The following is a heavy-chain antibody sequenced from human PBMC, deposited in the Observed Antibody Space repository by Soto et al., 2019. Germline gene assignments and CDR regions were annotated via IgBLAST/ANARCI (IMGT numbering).Heavy chain of an antibody. CDR2: IYHRGST. V-gene: IGHV4-30-4*01. D-gene: IGHD5-18*01. J-gene: IGHJ5*02. CDR1: VDFISRGGYY. CDR3: ARRLQLGS. Sequence: SETLSLTCTFSVDFISRGGYYWSWVRQPPGKGLEWIGYIYHRGSTYYNPSLKSRVTITEDSSQNQFSLKLTSVTAADTAIYYCARRLQLGSLGQGTLVIVSS.